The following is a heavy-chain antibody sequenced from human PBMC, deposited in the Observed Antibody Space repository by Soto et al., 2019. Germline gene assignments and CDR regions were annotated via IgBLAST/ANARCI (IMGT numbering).Heavy chain of an antibody. J-gene: IGHJ4*02. Sequence: GGSLRLSCAASGFTFSSYAMSWVRQAPGKGLEWVSAISGSGGSTYYADSVKGRFTISRDNSKNTLYLQMNSLRAEDTAVYYCAKGDTIFVVVTMRYFDYWGQGTLVTVSS. V-gene: IGHV3-23*01. CDR2: ISGSGGST. CDR3: AKGDTIFVVVTMRYFDY. CDR1: GFTFSSYA. D-gene: IGHD3-3*01.